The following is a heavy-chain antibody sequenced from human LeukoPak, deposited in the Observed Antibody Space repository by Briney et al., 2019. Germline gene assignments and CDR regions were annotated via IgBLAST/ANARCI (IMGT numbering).Heavy chain of an antibody. Sequence: PGRSLRLSCAASGFIFSSYAMHWVRQAPGKGLEWVALISYDGSDKYYADSVKGRFTISRDNSKNTLSLQMNSLRGEDTALYYCARGPWLFTDYWGQGTQVTVSS. CDR3: ARGPWLFTDY. CDR1: GFIFSSYA. CDR2: ISYDGSDK. D-gene: IGHD3-22*01. V-gene: IGHV3-30-3*01. J-gene: IGHJ4*02.